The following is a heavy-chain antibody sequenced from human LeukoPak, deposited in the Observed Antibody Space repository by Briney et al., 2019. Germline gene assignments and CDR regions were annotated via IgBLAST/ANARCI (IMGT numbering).Heavy chain of an antibody. D-gene: IGHD3-10*01. CDR1: GFSFSTCA. Sequence: PGGSLRLTCAASGFSFSTCAMSWVRQAPGKGLEWVSLISATGGTTYYADSVKGRFTISRDNSKNTLYLQMNSLRAEDTAVYYCAKVARELAVWGKGTTVTVSS. CDR2: ISATGGTT. V-gene: IGHV3-23*01. J-gene: IGHJ6*04. CDR3: AKVARELAV.